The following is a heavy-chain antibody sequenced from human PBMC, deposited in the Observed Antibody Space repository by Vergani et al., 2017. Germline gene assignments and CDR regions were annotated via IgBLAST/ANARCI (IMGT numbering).Heavy chain of an antibody. V-gene: IGHV4-4*03. CDR3: ARAPPSNYYYYYYMDV. CDR2: IYTSGST. J-gene: IGHJ6*03. CDR1: GGSISGTNW. Sequence: QVQLPESGPGLVKPPGTLSLTCAVSGGSISGTNWWSWVRQSPGKGLEWIGRIYTSGSTNYNPSLKSRVTMSVDTSKNQFSLKLSSVTAADTAVYYCARAPPSNYYYYYYMDVWGKGTTVTVSS. D-gene: IGHD4-11*01.